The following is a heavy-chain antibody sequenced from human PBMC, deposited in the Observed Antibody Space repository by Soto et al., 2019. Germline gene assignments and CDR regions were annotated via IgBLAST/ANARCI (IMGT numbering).Heavy chain of an antibody. CDR3: ARDSGSYADY. V-gene: IGHV3-74*01. D-gene: IGHD1-26*01. CDR1: GFTFSSYW. CDR2: INSGGSST. Sequence: EVQLVESGGGLVQPGGSLRLSCAASGFTFSSYWMNWVRQAPGKGLVWVSRINSGGSSTDYADSVKGRFTISRDNAKHTLYLQMNSLRAEDTAVYYCARDSGSYADYWGQGTLVTVSS. J-gene: IGHJ4*02.